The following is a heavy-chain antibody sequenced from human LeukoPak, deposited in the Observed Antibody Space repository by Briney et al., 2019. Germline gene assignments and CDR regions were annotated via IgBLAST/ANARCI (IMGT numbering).Heavy chain of an antibody. CDR3: APHCSGGTCYYPPGDN. V-gene: IGHV3-74*01. CDR2: IDIDGSTT. D-gene: IGHD2-15*01. Sequence: PGGSLRLSCAASGFTINSFWMHWVRQAPGKGLVWVSRIDIDGSTTRYAESVKGRLTISRDNAKNTLYLQMNSVRTEDTAVYYCAPHCSGGTCYYPPGDNWGQGTLVTVSS. CDR1: GFTINSFW. J-gene: IGHJ4*02.